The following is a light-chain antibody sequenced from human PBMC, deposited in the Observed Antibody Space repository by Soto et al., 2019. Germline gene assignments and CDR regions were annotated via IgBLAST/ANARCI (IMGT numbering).Light chain of an antibody. Sequence: IVITQSPATLSVSPWERATLSCRASQSVSSNLAWYQQKPGQAPRLLIYGASNGAAGIPARFSGTGSGTDVTLTISSLEPDDFAVYYCQQRYNWPLTFGGGTKVDI. V-gene: IGKV3-11*01. J-gene: IGKJ4*01. CDR3: QQRYNWPLT. CDR2: GAS. CDR1: QSVSSN.